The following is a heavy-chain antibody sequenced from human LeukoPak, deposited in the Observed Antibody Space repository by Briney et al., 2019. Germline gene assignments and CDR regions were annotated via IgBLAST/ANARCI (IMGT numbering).Heavy chain of an antibody. CDR1: GFTFTGYY. J-gene: IGHJ4*02. CDR2: ISAYNGNT. CDR3: ARAPPRPTVVIPLDY. Sequence: GASVKVSCKASGFTFTGYYIHWVRQAPGQGLEWMGWISAYNGNTNYAQKLQGRVTMTTDTSTSTAYMELRSLRSDDTAVYYCARAPPRPTVVIPLDYWGQGTLVTVSS. V-gene: IGHV1-18*04. D-gene: IGHD4-23*01.